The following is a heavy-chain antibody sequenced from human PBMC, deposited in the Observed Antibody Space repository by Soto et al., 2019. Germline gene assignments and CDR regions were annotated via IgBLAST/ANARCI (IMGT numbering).Heavy chain of an antibody. Sequence: EVQLLEAGGDLIQPGGSLRLSCAASGFTFNIYAMAWVRQAPGKGLEWVSAISRYGDSTYYADSVEGRFTISRDNSKNTLYLQMNSLRAEDTALYYCAKDRYLDHDSRGYLFDNWGQGTLVTVSS. CDR1: GFTFNIYA. CDR2: ISRYGDST. J-gene: IGHJ4*02. D-gene: IGHD3-22*01. CDR3: AKDRYLDHDSRGYLFDN. V-gene: IGHV3-23*01.